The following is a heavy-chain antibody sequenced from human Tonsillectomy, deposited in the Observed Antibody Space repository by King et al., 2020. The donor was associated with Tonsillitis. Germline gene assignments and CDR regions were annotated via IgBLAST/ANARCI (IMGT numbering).Heavy chain of an antibody. V-gene: IGHV3-23*04. CDR2: ISGSGGST. CDR3: AKDRDSGGRSWYGSFDY. J-gene: IGHJ4*02. Sequence: VQLVESGGGLVQPGGSLRLSCAASGFTFSSYAMSWVRQAPGKGLEWVSAISGSGGSTYYADSVKGRFTISRDNSKNTLYLQMNSLRAEDTAVYYCAKDRDSGGRSWYGSFDYWGQGTLVTVSS. CDR1: GFTFSSYA. D-gene: IGHD6-13*01.